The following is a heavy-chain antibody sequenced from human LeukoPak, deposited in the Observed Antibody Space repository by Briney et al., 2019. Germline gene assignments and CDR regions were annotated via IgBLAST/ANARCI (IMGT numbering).Heavy chain of an antibody. D-gene: IGHD3-9*01. CDR2: IYYSGST. J-gene: IGHJ4*02. Sequence: SETLSLTCTVSGGSISSYYWSWIRQPPGKGLGWIGYIYYSGSTNYNPSLKSRVTISVDTSKNQFSLKLSSVTAADTAVYYCARLPYDILTGYVNPMDWGQGTLATVSS. CDR1: GGSISSYY. V-gene: IGHV4-59*08. CDR3: ARLPYDILTGYVNPMD.